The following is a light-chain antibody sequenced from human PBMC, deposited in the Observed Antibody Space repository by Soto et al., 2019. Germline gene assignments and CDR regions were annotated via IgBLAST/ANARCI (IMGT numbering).Light chain of an antibody. Sequence: QSALTQPASVSGSPGQSITISCTGTSSDVGGFNYVSWYQQHTGKAPKLMIYDVTNRPSGVSYRFSGSKSGNTASLTISGLQAEDDADYYCNSYTSSSTYVFGTGTKLTVL. J-gene: IGLJ1*01. CDR3: NSYTSSSTYV. CDR2: DVT. CDR1: SSDVGGFNY. V-gene: IGLV2-14*03.